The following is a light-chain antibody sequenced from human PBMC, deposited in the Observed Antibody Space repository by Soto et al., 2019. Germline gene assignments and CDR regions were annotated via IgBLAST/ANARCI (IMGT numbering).Light chain of an antibody. CDR1: QAIDIW. CDR3: QQASSFPWT. Sequence: DLHLTQSPSSVSASVGDRVSITCRASQAIDIWLAWYQQKPGKAPKLLIYAASSLQSGVPSRFTGSGSGTDFTLTISSLQPEDFATYYCQQASSFPWTFGQGTRVDIK. V-gene: IGKV1-12*01. J-gene: IGKJ1*01. CDR2: AAS.